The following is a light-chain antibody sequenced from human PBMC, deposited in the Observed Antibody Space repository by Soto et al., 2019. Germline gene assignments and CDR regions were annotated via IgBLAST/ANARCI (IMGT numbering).Light chain of an antibody. J-gene: IGLJ2*01. CDR1: SSNIGSYA. V-gene: IGLV1-44*01. CDR2: SDN. CDR3: AAWDDSLKVVV. Sequence: QSVLTQPPSASGTPGQRVTISCSGSSSNIGSYAVNWYQHLPGTAPKVVMYSDNQRPSWVPDRFSGSKSGTSASLAISGLQSEDEADYYCAAWDDSLKVVVFGGGTKLTVL.